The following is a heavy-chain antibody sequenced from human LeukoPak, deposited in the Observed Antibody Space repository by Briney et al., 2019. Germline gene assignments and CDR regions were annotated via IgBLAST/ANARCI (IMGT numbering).Heavy chain of an antibody. CDR1: GFTFSSYA. D-gene: IGHD6-19*01. J-gene: IGHJ4*02. V-gene: IGHV3-23*01. CDR3: AKDPRKEVAGDY. Sequence: GGSLRLSCAASGFTFSSYAMSWVRQAPGKGLEWVSAISGSGGSTYYADSVKGRFTISRDNSKTTLYLQMNSLRAEDTAVYYCAKDPRKEVAGDYWGQGTLVTVSS. CDR2: ISGSGGST.